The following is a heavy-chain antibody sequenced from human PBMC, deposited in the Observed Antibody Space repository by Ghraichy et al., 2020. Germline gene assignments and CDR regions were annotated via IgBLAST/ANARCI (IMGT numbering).Heavy chain of an antibody. J-gene: IGHJ1*01. Sequence: GGSLRLSCAASSSYAMHWVRQAPGKGLEWVAVVSSDGTKKYYADFAKGRFTISRGSSENTAYLQMNSLRTDDTAVYYCTTSRLVAEYFQHWGQGTLVTVSS. CDR1: SSYA. CDR2: VSSDGTKK. V-gene: IGHV3-30-3*01. CDR3: TTSRLVAEYFQH.